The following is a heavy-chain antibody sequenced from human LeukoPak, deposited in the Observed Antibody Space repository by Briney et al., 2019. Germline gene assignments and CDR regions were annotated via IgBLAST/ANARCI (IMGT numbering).Heavy chain of an antibody. CDR1: GFAFSSYG. D-gene: IGHD6-13*01. CDR3: AKDRYSSSWYYFDY. Sequence: GGSLRLSCAASGFAFSSYGMHWVRQAPGKGLGWVAFIRYDGSNKYYADSVKGRFTISRDNSKNTLYLQMNSLRAEDTAVYYCAKDRYSSSWYYFDYWGQGTLVTVS. J-gene: IGHJ4*02. V-gene: IGHV3-30*02. CDR2: IRYDGSNK.